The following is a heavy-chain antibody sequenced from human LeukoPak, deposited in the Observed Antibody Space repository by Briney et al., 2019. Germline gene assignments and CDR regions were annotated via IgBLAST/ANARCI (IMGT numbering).Heavy chain of an antibody. Sequence: GGSLRLSCAASGFTFDDYAMHWVRQAPGKGLEWVSGISWNSGGIGYADSVKGRFTISRDNAKNSLYLQINSLRAEDTALYYCAKGRGYDSSGYLDYWGQGTLVTVSS. J-gene: IGHJ4*02. CDR1: GFTFDDYA. CDR3: AKGRGYDSSGYLDY. D-gene: IGHD3-22*01. V-gene: IGHV3-9*01. CDR2: ISWNSGGI.